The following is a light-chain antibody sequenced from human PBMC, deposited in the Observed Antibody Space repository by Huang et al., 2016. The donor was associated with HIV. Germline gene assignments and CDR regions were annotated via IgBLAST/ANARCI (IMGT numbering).Light chain of an antibody. Sequence: DIRMTQSPSSLSASVGDRVTISCRASQSISGSLNWYQQRPGKAPRLLIYAASDLQSEVPSRFSGRGSGTDFTLTISSLQPEDFATYFCQQGYSTPRTFGQGTKVEI. CDR1: QSISGS. V-gene: IGKV1-39*01. CDR2: AAS. J-gene: IGKJ2*01. CDR3: QQGYSTPRT.